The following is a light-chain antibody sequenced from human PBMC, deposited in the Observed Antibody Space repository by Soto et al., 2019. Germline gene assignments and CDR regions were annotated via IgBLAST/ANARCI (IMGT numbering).Light chain of an antibody. CDR3: SSYTTSSTWV. CDR1: SSDVGGYNY. J-gene: IGLJ3*02. Sequence: QSALTQPAPVSGSPGQSITISCSGTSSDVGGYNYVSWYQQYPGKAPKLMIYEVNNRPSGVSNRFSGSKSANTASLTISGLQAEDEADYYCSSYTTSSTWVFGGGTKLTVL. CDR2: EVN. V-gene: IGLV2-14*01.